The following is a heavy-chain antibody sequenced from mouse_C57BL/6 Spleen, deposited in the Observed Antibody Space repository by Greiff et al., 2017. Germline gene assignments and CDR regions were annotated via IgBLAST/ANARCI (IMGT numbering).Heavy chain of an antibody. CDR3: ARHLSTFDYAWFAY. V-gene: IGHV1-55*01. CDR2: IYPGSGST. D-gene: IGHD2-4*01. CDR1: GYTFTSYW. Sequence: QVQLQQPGAELVKPGASVKMSCKASGYTFTSYWITWVKQRPGQGLEWIGDIYPGSGSTNYNEKFKSKATLTVDTSSSTAYMQLSSLTSEDSAVYYCARHLSTFDYAWFAYWGQGTLVTVSA. J-gene: IGHJ3*01.